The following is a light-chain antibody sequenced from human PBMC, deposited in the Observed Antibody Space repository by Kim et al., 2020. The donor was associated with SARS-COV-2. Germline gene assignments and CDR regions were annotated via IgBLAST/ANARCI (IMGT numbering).Light chain of an antibody. Sequence: DIQMTQSPSSLSASVGDRVTITCRTTQSISSHLNWYQQKPGRVPKLLISAASTLQGGVPSRFSGSGSETDFTLTISSLQPEDFVTYFCQQSYITPFTFGPGTKVDIK. J-gene: IGKJ3*01. CDR3: QQSYITPFT. V-gene: IGKV1-39*01. CDR1: QSISSH. CDR2: AAS.